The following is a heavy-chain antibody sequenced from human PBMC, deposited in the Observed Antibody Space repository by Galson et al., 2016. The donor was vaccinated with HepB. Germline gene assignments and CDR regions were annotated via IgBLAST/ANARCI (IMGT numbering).Heavy chain of an antibody. CDR2: ISGTGSTI. V-gene: IGHV3-48*01. CDR3: ARDFYDGSCHYMDY. Sequence: SLRLSCAASGFSFTTYSMNWVRQAPGKGLEWISHISGTGSTIYYADSVKGRFTISRDNARNSLYLQMNSLKTEDTAVYYCARDFYDGSCHYMDYWGRGTLVTVSS. CDR1: GFSFTTYS. D-gene: IGHD2/OR15-2a*01. J-gene: IGHJ4*02.